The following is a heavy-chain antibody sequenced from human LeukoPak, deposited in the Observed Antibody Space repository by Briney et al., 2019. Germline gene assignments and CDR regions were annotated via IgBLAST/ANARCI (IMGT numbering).Heavy chain of an antibody. CDR2: INPSGGST. Sequence: GASVKVSCKASGYTFTSYYMHWVRQGPGQGLEWMGMINPSGGSTTYAQKFQDRVTMTRDTSTSTVSMDLSSLRSDDTAVYYCAKGGDDVYSSSFRGNWFDPWGQGTLVTVSS. CDR1: GYTFTSYY. D-gene: IGHD6-13*01. CDR3: AKGGDDVYSSSFRGNWFDP. V-gene: IGHV1-46*01. J-gene: IGHJ5*02.